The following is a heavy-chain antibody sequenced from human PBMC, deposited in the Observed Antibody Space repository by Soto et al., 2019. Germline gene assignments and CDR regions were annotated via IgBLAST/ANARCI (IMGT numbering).Heavy chain of an antibody. CDR1: AGTFRSYA. D-gene: IGHD6-13*01. CDR3: ARGGVAAGAQYFYYGLDA. CDR2: IIAMFGTV. Sequence: QVQLVQSGAEVKKPGSSVKVSCKVSAGTFRSYATSWVRQAPGQGLEWMGRIIAMFGTVNYAQKFQGRVTITADEFTSTAYRELSSLRTDDTAVYYCARGGVAAGAQYFYYGLDAWGQGTTVTVSS. V-gene: IGHV1-69*12. J-gene: IGHJ6*02.